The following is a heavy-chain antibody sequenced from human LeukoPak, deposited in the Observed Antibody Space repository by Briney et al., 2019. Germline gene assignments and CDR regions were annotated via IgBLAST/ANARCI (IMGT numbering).Heavy chain of an antibody. J-gene: IGHJ6*03. CDR1: GGTFSSYA. V-gene: IGHV1-69*06. D-gene: IGHD1-26*01. Sequence: SVKVSCKASGGTFSSYAISWVRQAPGQGLEWMGGIIPIFGTANYAQKFQGRVTITADKSTSTAYMELSSLRSEDTAVYYCARGPVGATFGYYYMDVWGKGTTVTVSS. CDR3: ARGPVGATFGYYYMDV. CDR2: IIPIFGTA.